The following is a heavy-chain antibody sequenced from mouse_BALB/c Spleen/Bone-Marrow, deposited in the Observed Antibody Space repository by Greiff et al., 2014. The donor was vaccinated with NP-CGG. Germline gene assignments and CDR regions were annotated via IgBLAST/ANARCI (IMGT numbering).Heavy chain of an antibody. CDR3: ARGGYGNVYYAMDY. CDR2: INPYNDGT. CDR1: GYTFTSYV. V-gene: IGHV1-14*01. J-gene: IGHJ4*01. D-gene: IGHD2-10*02. Sequence: VQLQQSGPELVKPGASVKMSCKASGYTFTSYVMHWVKQKPGQGLEWIGYINPYNDGTKYNEKFRGKATLTSDKSSSTAYMELSSLTSEDSAVYYCARGGYGNVYYAMDYWGQGTSVTVSS.